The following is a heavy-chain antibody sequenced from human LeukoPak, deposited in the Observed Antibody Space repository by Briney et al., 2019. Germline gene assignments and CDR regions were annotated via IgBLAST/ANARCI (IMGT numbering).Heavy chain of an antibody. CDR1: GFTFSDYS. J-gene: IGHJ4*02. V-gene: IGHV3-48*01. CDR2: IGIDSGNT. CDR3: ASDYKYASDS. Sequence: GGSLRLSCAASGFTFSDYSMNWVRQAPGKGLEWISYIGIDSGNTNYADSVKGRFTISGDKAKNSLYLQMNSLRVEDTAVYYCASDYKYASDSWGQGSLVTVSS. D-gene: IGHD5-24*01.